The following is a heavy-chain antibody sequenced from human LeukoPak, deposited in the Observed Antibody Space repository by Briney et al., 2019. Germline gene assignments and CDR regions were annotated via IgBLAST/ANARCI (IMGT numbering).Heavy chain of an antibody. D-gene: IGHD5-18*01. CDR2: ISAYNGNT. CDR1: GYTFTSYG. J-gene: IGHJ3*02. CDR3: ARDHVPDLDTATVADAFDI. V-gene: IGHV1-18*01. Sequence: ASVKVSCKASGYTFTSYGISWVRQAPGQGLEWMGWISAYNGNTNYAQKLQGRVTMTTDTSTSTAYMELRSLRSDDTAVYYCARDHVPDLDTATVADAFDIWGQGTMVTVSS.